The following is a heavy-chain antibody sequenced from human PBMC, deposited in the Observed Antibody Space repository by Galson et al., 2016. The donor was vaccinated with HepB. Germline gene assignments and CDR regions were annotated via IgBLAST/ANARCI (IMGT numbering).Heavy chain of an antibody. CDR1: GFTFSSYG. CDR3: ARDGQGLLLGYYYYYMDV. D-gene: IGHD2-21*01. CDR2: IWYGGRNK. Sequence: SLRLSCAASGFTFSSYGMHWVRQAPGKGLEWVAVIWYGGRNKYYADSVKGRFTISRDNSQNTLYLQMNSLRAEDTAVYYCARDGQGLLLGYYYYYMDVWGKGTTVSASS. J-gene: IGHJ6*03. V-gene: IGHV3-33*01.